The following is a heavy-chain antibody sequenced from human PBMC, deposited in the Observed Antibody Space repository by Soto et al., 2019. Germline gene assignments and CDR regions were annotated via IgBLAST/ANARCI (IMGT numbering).Heavy chain of an antibody. CDR1: GFTFSSYS. J-gene: IGHJ6*02. Sequence: GGSLRLSFAASGFTFSSYSMDWVRQAPGKXLEWVSSISSSSSYIYYADSVKGRFTISRDNAKNSLYLQMNSLRAEDTAVYYCARDLVAGIYNYYSGMDVWGQGTTVTVSS. CDR3: ARDLVAGIYNYYSGMDV. CDR2: ISSSSSYI. D-gene: IGHD6-19*01. V-gene: IGHV3-21*01.